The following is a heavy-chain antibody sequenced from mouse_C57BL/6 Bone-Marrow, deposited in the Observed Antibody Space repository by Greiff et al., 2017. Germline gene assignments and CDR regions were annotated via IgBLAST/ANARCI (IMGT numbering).Heavy chain of an antibody. CDR3: ARDWMDY. V-gene: IGHV1-59*01. D-gene: IGHD4-1*01. CDR1: GYTFTSYW. Sequence: QVQLQQPGAELVRPGTSVKLSCKASGYTFTSYWMHWVKQRPGQGLEWIGVIDPSDSYTNYNQQFKGKATLTVDTSSGTAYMQLSSLTSEDSAVYYCARDWMDYWGQGTSVTVSS. CDR2: IDPSDSYT. J-gene: IGHJ4*01.